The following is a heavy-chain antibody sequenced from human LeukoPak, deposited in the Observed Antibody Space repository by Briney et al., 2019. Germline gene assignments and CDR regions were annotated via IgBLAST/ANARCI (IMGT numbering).Heavy chain of an antibody. CDR2: IRYDGSNK. CDR1: GFTFSSYG. Sequence: PGGSLRLSCAASGFTFSSYGMHWVRQAPGKGLEWVAFIRYDGSNKYYADSVKGRFTISRDNSKNTLYLQMNSLRAEDTAVYYCAEEGDSGSYYGIDYWGQGTLVTVSS. J-gene: IGHJ4*02. CDR3: AEEGDSGSYYGIDY. D-gene: IGHD1-26*01. V-gene: IGHV3-30*02.